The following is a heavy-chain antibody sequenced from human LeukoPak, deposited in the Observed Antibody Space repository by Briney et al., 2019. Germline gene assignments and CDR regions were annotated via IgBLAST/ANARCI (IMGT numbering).Heavy chain of an antibody. Sequence: PGGSLRLSCAASGFTFSSYEMNWVRQAPGKGLEWVSYISSSGSTIYYADSVKGRFTISRDNAKNSLYLQMNSLRAEDTAVYYCARGHTMIVPYYYYGMDVWAKGPRSPSP. CDR2: ISSSGSTI. CDR3: ARGHTMIVPYYYYGMDV. D-gene: IGHD3-22*01. J-gene: IGHJ6*02. CDR1: GFTFSSYE. V-gene: IGHV3-48*03.